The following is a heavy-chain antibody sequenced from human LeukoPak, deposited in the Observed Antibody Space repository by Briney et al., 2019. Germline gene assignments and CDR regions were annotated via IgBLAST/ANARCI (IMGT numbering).Heavy chain of an antibody. V-gene: IGHV4-31*03. CDR2: IYYSGST. Sequence: SQTLPLTCTVSGGSISSGGYYWSWIRQHPGKGLEWIGYIYYSGSTYYNPSLKSRVTISVDTSKNQFSLKLSSVTAADTAVYYCARDRYCSSTSCKSRTNWFDRWGQGTLVTVSS. J-gene: IGHJ5*02. CDR3: ARDRYCSSTSCKSRTNWFDR. CDR1: GGSISSGGYY. D-gene: IGHD2-2*01.